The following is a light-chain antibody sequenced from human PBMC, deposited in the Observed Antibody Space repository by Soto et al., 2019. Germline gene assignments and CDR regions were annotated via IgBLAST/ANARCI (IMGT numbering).Light chain of an antibody. V-gene: IGLV2-23*01. Sequence: QSALTQPASVSGSPGQSITISCTGTSSDVGSFNVVSWYQQHPGKAPKLMIYEGSKRPSGVSNRFSGSKSGNTASLTISGLQTDDEADYYCCSYAVRSTWDVVFGGGTKLTVL. CDR1: SSDVGSFNV. CDR3: CSYAVRSTWDVV. J-gene: IGLJ2*01. CDR2: EGS.